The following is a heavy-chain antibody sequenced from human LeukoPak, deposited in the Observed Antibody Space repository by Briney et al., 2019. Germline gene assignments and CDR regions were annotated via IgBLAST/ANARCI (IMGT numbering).Heavy chain of an antibody. CDR3: ARAGYCSGGSCYGNWFDP. CDR2: IYYSGST. D-gene: IGHD2-15*01. Sequence: SETLSLTCTVSGGSISSYYWSWIRQPPGKGLEWIGYIYYSGSTNYNPSLKSRVTISVDTSKNQFSLKLSSVTAADTAVYYCARAGYCSGGSCYGNWFDPWGQGTLVTVSS. V-gene: IGHV4-59*08. CDR1: GGSISSYY. J-gene: IGHJ5*02.